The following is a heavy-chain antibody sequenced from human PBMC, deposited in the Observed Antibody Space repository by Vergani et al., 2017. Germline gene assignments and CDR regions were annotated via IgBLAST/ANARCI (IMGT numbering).Heavy chain of an antibody. V-gene: IGHV1-18*01. D-gene: IGHD3-10*01. J-gene: IGHJ6*03. CDR3: ANSLKTYWYYKYYYTDV. Sequence: QVQLVQSGAEVKNPGASVKVSCKTSGHTSSSYGVSWVRQAPGQGLEWMGWIIVYNGNTNYAQKFQGRVTMTTDTSTSTAYMELRSLTSDDTAVYYCANSLKTYWYYKYYYTDVWGKGTTVTVSS. CDR2: IIVYNGNT. CDR1: GHTSSSYG.